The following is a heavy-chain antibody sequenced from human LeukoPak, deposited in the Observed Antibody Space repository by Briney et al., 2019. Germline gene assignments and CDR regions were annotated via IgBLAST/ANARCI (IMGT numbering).Heavy chain of an antibody. CDR1: GFTFSNAW. V-gene: IGHV3-15*07. CDR3: TTDQGLTGVPTDY. CDR2: IKSKTDGGTT. Sequence: KSGGSLRLSCAASGFTFSNAWMNWVRQAPGKGLEWVGRIKSKTDGGTTDYAAPVKGRFTISRDDSKNTLYLQMNSLKTEDTAVYYCTTDQGLTGVPTDYWGQGTLVTVSS. D-gene: IGHD2-2*01. J-gene: IGHJ4*02.